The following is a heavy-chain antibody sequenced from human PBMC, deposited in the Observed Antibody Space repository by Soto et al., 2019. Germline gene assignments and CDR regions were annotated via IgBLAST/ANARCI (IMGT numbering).Heavy chain of an antibody. V-gene: IGHV3-33*01. D-gene: IGHD3-22*01. CDR2: IWYDGSNK. Sequence: GGSLRLSCAASGFTFGSDGMPWVGQALGKGLEWVAVIWYDGSNKYYADSVKGRFTISSDNSKNTLYLQMNSLRAEDTAVYYCARCRGYYDSSGPSRLAFDYWGQGTLVTVS. J-gene: IGHJ4*02. CDR1: GFTFGSDG. CDR3: ARCRGYYDSSGPSRLAFDY.